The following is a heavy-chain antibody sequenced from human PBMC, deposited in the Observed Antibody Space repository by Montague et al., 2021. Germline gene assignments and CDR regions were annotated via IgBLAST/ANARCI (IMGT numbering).Heavy chain of an antibody. J-gene: IGHJ4*02. CDR1: GFTVTSYA. V-gene: IGHV3-33*01. D-gene: IGHD6-19*01. CDR3: VRGRPSWLDRDFDL. CDR2: IWFDGSNI. Sequence: SLRLSFSASGFTVTSYAMHWVRQAPGKGLEWVALIWFDGSNIKYADSVKGRFTISRDTPKNTLSLEMDSLTADDTAVYYCVRGRPSWLDRDFDLWGQGTLVTVSS.